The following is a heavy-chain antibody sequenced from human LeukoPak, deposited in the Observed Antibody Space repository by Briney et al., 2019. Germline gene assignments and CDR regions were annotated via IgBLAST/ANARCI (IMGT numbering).Heavy chain of an antibody. CDR1: GFTFSDYT. CDR3: ATNLFCASASCL. J-gene: IGHJ4*02. Sequence: GGSLRLSCAASGFTFSDYTMNWVRQAPGKGLEWLSSIGTAGNYIFYADSVQGRFTISRDNANDSLYLEMKSLRVEDTATYYCATNLFCASASCLWGQGALVTVSS. D-gene: IGHD2-2*01. V-gene: IGHV3-21*01. CDR2: IGTAGNYI.